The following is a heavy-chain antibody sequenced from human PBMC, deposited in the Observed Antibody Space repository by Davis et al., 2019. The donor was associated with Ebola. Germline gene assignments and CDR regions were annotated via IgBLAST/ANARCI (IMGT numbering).Heavy chain of an antibody. J-gene: IGHJ6*02. CDR3: AREGGRYCSGGSCYYYYYGMDV. D-gene: IGHD2-15*01. V-gene: IGHV3-7*01. CDR1: GFTFSSYW. CDR2: IKQDGSEK. Sequence: GESLKISCAASGFTFSSYWMSWVRQAPGKGLEWVANIKQDGSEKYYVDSVKGRFTISRDNAKNSLYLQMNSLRAEDTAVYYCAREGGRYCSGGSCYYYYYGMDVWGQGTTVTVSS.